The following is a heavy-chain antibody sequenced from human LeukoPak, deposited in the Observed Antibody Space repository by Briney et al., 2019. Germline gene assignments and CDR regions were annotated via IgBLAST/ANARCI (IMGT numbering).Heavy chain of an antibody. V-gene: IGHV4-34*01. J-gene: IGHJ4*02. CDR1: GGSFSGYY. CDR2: INHSGST. D-gene: IGHD5-12*01. CDR3: ARGPLRREDY. Sequence: SETLSLTCAVYGGSFSGYYWTLIRQPPGKGLEWIGEINHSGSTNYNPSLKSRVTISVDTSKNQFSLKLSSVTAADTAVYYCARGPLRREDYWGQGTLVTVSS.